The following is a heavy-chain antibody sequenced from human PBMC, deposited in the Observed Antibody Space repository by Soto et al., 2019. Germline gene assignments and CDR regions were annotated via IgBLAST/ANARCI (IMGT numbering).Heavy chain of an antibody. CDR3: ARGAPKLLYSSSTSSYWEEYYFDY. V-gene: IGHV1-2*02. CDR1: GSTFTGYY. D-gene: IGHD2-2*01. Sequence: GAAVKVSCRAPGSTFTGYYMHWVGEAAGIGPEWMGWINPNSGGTNYAQKFQGRVTLTRDTSISTAYMGGSRLRSDDTAVYYCARGAPKLLYSSSTSSYWEEYYFDYRGQGSLVTV. CDR2: INPNSGGT. J-gene: IGHJ4*02.